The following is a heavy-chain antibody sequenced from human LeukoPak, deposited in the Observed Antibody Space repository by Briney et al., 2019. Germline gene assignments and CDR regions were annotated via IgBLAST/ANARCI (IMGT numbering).Heavy chain of an antibody. CDR2: IKNKVDGGTT. Sequence: GGSLRLSCAGSGFXFSDAWMSWVRRAPGQGLKWIGRIKNKVDGGTTDYAAPVKGRFTISRDDSKNTAYLQMDSLKTDDTAVYYCTTRGGFGYWGQGTLVTVSS. V-gene: IGHV3-15*01. CDR1: GFXFSDAW. J-gene: IGHJ4*02. D-gene: IGHD2-15*01. CDR3: TTRGGFGY.